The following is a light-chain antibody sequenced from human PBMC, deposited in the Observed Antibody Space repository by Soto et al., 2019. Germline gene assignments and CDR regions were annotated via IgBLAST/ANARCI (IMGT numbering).Light chain of an antibody. J-gene: IGKJ1*01. Sequence: EIVMTQSPATLAVSPWESATLSCRASQSISTYLAWYQQTPGQAPRLLIYDASNRATGIPGRFSGSGSGTDFTLTIISLEPEDSAIYYCQQRSNWPPWTVGQGTKVEIK. CDR1: QSISTY. CDR2: DAS. V-gene: IGKV3-11*01. CDR3: QQRSNWPPWT.